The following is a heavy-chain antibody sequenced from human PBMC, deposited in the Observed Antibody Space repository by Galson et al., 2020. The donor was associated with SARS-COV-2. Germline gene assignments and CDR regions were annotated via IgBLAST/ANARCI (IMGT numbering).Heavy chain of an antibody. CDR2: IYYSGST. CDR1: GGSISSGGYY. D-gene: IGHD3-16*01. V-gene: IGHV4-31*03. CDR3: ARDGGRRAGGLDY. J-gene: IGHJ4*02. Sequence: SETLSLTCTVSGGSISSGGYYWSWIRQHPGKGLEWIGYIYYSGSTYYNPSLKSRVTISVDTSKNQFSLKLSSVTAADTAVYYGARDGGRRAGGLDYWGQGTLVTVSS.